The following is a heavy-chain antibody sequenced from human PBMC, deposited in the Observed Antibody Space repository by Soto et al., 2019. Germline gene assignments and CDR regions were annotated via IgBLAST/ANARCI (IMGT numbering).Heavy chain of an antibody. J-gene: IGHJ5*02. D-gene: IGHD2-21*01. CDR2: IYSSGST. CDR1: GGSISSGGYY. CDR3: ARYSSAALFDP. Sequence: PSETLSLTCTVTGGSISSGGYYWSWIRQHPGKGLEWIGYIYSSGSTYYNPSLKSRVTIPVDTSKNQFSLKLSSATAADTAVYYCARYSSAALFDPWGQGTLVTVSA. V-gene: IGHV4-31*03.